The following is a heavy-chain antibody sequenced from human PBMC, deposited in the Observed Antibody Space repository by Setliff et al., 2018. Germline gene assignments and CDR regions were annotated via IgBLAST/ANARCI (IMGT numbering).Heavy chain of an antibody. CDR1: GGSFSGYY. V-gene: IGHV4-34*12. CDR3: ARSFSRREKFLLDY. J-gene: IGHJ4*02. Sequence: PSETLSLTCAVYGGSFSGYYWSWIRRPPGKRLEWIGEIIHSGGTNYNPSLKSRVTISMDTSKNQFSLKVSSVTAADTPVYYCARSFSRREKFLLDYWGQGALVTVSS. CDR2: IIHSGGT.